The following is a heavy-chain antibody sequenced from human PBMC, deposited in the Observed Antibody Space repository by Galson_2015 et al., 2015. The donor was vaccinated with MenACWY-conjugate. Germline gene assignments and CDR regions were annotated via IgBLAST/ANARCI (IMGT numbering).Heavy chain of an antibody. CDR2: IDWDDDK. V-gene: IGHV2-70*04. CDR1: GFSLSTSGMR. Sequence: PALVKPTQTLTLACTFSGFSLSTSGMRVNWVRQPPGKALEWLARIDWDDDKLYNTSLRTRLTISKDTSKNQVVLTMTNMDPVDTATYYCVWTSYCSGGRCYSPFDFWGQGTLVTVSS. CDR3: VWTSYCSGGRCYSPFDF. J-gene: IGHJ4*02. D-gene: IGHD2-15*01.